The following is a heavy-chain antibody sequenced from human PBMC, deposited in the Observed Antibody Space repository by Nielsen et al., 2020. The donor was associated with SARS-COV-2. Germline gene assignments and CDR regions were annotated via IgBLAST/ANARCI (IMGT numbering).Heavy chain of an antibody. D-gene: IGHD6-13*01. Sequence: GGSLRLSCAAPGFTFSSYWMSWVRQAPGKGLEWVANIKQDGSEKYYVDSVKGRFTISRDNAKNSLYLQMNSLRAEDTAVYYCARLASSSWHFDYWGQGTLVTVSS. V-gene: IGHV3-7*01. J-gene: IGHJ4*02. CDR3: ARLASSSWHFDY. CDR1: GFTFSSYW. CDR2: IKQDGSEK.